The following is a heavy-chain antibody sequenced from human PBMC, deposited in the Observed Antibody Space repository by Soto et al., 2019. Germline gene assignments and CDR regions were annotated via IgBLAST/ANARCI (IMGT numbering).Heavy chain of an antibody. Sequence: ASVKVSCKASGYTFTSYGISWVRQAPGQGLEWMGWISAYNGNTNYAQKLQGRVTMTTDTSTSTAYMELRSLRSDDTAVYYCARDVTYDYVWGSYRLRYDYWGQGTLVTVSS. J-gene: IGHJ4*02. CDR3: ARDVTYDYVWGSYRLRYDY. CDR2: ISAYNGNT. D-gene: IGHD3-16*02. V-gene: IGHV1-18*01. CDR1: GYTFTSYG.